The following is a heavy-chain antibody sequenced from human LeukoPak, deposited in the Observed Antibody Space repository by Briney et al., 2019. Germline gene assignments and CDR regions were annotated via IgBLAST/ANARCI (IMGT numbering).Heavy chain of an antibody. CDR3: ARGHSPVTTKVSYFQH. Sequence: SETLSLTCDVYGGSFSGYYWSWIRQPPGKGLEWIGEINHSGSPNYNPSLKSRVTILVDTSKNQFSLKLSSVTAADTAVYYCARGHSPVTTKVSYFQHWGQGTLVTVSS. J-gene: IGHJ1*01. CDR1: GGSFSGYY. D-gene: IGHD4-17*01. CDR2: INHSGSP. V-gene: IGHV4-34*01.